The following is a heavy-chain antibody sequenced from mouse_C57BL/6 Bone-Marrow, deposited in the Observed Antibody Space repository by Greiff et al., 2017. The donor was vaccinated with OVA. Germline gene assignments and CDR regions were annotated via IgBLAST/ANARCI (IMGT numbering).Heavy chain of an antibody. Sequence: VQLQQSGPELVKPGASVKIPCKASGYTFTDYNMDWVKQSHGKSLEWIGDINPNNGGTIYNQKFKGKATLTVDKSSSTAYMELRSLTSEDTAVYYRARGRENWDVYAMDYWGQGTSVTVSS. CDR2: INPNNGGT. D-gene: IGHD4-1*01. CDR1: GYTFTDYN. V-gene: IGHV1-18*01. J-gene: IGHJ4*01. CDR3: ARGRENWDVYAMDY.